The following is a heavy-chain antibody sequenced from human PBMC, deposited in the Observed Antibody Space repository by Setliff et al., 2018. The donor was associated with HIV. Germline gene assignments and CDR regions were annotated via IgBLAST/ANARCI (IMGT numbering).Heavy chain of an antibody. CDR3: ARDQAFGERFFDY. D-gene: IGHD3-10*01. CDR2: VYHIGTT. J-gene: IGHJ4*02. CDR1: GGSISNFY. Sequence: SETLSLTCTVSGGSISNFYWSWIRQPPGRGLEWIGYVYHIGTTNYNASFNSRLTISIDTSRSQFSLRLSSVTAADTAIYYCARDQAFGERFFDYWGQGIPVTVSS. V-gene: IGHV4-59*01.